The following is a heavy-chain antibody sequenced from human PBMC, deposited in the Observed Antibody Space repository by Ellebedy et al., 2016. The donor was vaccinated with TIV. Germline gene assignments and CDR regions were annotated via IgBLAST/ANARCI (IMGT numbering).Heavy chain of an antibody. V-gene: IGHV3-30-3*01. CDR2: ISYDGSDK. CDR1: GFTFSNYA. D-gene: IGHD6-13*01. J-gene: IGHJ6*02. Sequence: PGGSLRLSCAASGFTFSNYAIHWVRQAPGKGLEWVAAISYDGSDKYYAESVKGRFTISRDNSKNTLFLQMNSLRAEDTAVYYCANSAGKAVASCMDVWGQGTTVTVS. CDR3: ANSAGKAVASCMDV.